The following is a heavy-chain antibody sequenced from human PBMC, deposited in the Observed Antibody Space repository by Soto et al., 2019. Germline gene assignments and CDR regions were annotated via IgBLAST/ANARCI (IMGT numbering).Heavy chain of an antibody. CDR1: GFTFDDYT. CDR3: AKPYDSSGYYSLDWFDP. V-gene: IGHV3-43*01. Sequence: PGGSLRLSCAASGFTFDDYTMHWVRQAPGKGLEWVSLISWDGGSTYYADSVKGRFTISRDNSKNSLYLQMNSLRTEDTALYYCAKPYDSSGYYSLDWFDPWGQGTLVTVSS. J-gene: IGHJ5*02. CDR2: ISWDGGST. D-gene: IGHD3-22*01.